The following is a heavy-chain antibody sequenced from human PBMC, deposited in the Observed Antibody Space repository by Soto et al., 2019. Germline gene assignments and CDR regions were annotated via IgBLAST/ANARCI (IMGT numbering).Heavy chain of an antibody. V-gene: IGHV4-4*07. CDR1: GASISGFY. CDR2: IYATGTT. D-gene: IGHD1-1*01. CDR3: VRDGTKTLRDWFDP. Sequence: WETLSLTYTVSGASISGFYWSWIRKSAGKGLEWIGRIYATGTTDYNPSLKSRVMMSVDTSKKQFSLKLRSVTAADTAVYYCVRDGTKTLRDWFDPWGQGISVTVSS. J-gene: IGHJ5*02.